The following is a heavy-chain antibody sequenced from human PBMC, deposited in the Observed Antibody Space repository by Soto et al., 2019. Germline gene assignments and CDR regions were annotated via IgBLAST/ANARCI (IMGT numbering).Heavy chain of an antibody. V-gene: IGHV4-30-4*01. Sequence: QVHLQQSGPGLVKPSQTLSLTCNVSGGSISSGDYFWNWIRQPPGKVLEWIGYIYYSGNTYYRPSLRSRVSMSIDTAKNQFSLKVDSVTATDTAVYYCARGSITGTTDSWGQGTLVTVSS. CDR1: GGSISSGDYF. CDR3: ARGSITGTTDS. J-gene: IGHJ4*02. CDR2: IYYSGNT. D-gene: IGHD1-7*01.